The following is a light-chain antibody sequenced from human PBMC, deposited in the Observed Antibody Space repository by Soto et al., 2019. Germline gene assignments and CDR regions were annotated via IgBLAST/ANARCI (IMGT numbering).Light chain of an antibody. CDR3: QQYNNRPRT. V-gene: IGKV3-15*01. Sequence: EIVMTQSPATLSVSPGERATLSCRASQSVSSNLAWYQQKPGQAPSLLIYGASTRATGIPARFSGSGSGTEFTLTIGSLQSEDFAVYYCQQYNNRPRTFGQATTV. J-gene: IGKJ1*01. CDR1: QSVSSN. CDR2: GAS.